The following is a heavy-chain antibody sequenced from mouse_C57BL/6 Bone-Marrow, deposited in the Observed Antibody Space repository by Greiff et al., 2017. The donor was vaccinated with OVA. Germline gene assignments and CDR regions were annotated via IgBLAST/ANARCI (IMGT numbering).Heavy chain of an antibody. Sequence: EVKLVESGGGLVQPGGSMKLSCVASGFTFSNYWMNWVRQSPEKGLEWVAQIRLKSDNYATHYAESVKGRFTISRDDSKSNVYLQMNNLRAEDTGIYYCTGEDPGPFGGQGTLVTVSA. J-gene: IGHJ3*01. CDR3: TGEDPGPF. CDR1: GFTFSNYW. V-gene: IGHV6-3*01. CDR2: IRLKSDNYAT.